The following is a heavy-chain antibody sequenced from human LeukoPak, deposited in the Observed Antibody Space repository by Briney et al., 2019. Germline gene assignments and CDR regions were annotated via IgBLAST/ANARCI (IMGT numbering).Heavy chain of an antibody. V-gene: IGHV4-31*02. J-gene: IGHJ6*02. Sequence: LRLSCAASGFTFSNYEMNWIRQHPGKGLEWIGYIYYSGSTYYNPSLKSRVTISVDTSKNQFSLKLSSVTAADTAVYYCARQTGTVNYYYGMDVWGQGTTVTVSS. CDR1: GFTFSNYE. CDR2: IYYSGST. CDR3: ARQTGTVNYYYGMDV. D-gene: IGHD1-1*01.